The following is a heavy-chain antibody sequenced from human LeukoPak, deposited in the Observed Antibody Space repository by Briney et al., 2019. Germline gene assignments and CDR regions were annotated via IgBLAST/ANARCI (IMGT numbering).Heavy chain of an antibody. V-gene: IGHV5-10-1*01. CDR1: GYSFTTYW. CDR3: ARHGTRSSGWPPFDY. D-gene: IGHD6-19*01. Sequence: GESLRISCKGSGYSFTTYWISWVRQMPGKGLEWRGGIDPSDSYTNYSPSFQGHVTISADKSISTAYLQWSSLKASDTAKFYCARHGTRSSGWPPFDYWGQGTLVTVSS. CDR2: IDPSDSYT. J-gene: IGHJ4*02.